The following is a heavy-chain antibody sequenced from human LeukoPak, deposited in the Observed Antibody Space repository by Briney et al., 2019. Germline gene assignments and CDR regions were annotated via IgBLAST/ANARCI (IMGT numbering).Heavy chain of an antibody. V-gene: IGHV6-1*01. CDR1: GDSVSSNNAA. Sequence: SQTLSLTCAISGDSVSSNNAAWNWIRQSPSRGLEWLGRTYYRSRWFTDYALSVKSRITINPDTSRNQFSLQLNSVSPEDTAVYYCVRGSALDIWGQGSMVTVSS. CDR3: VRGSALDI. CDR2: TYYRSRWFT. J-gene: IGHJ3*02.